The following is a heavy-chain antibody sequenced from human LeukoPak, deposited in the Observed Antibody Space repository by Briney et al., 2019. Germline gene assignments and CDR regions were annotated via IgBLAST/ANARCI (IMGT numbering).Heavy chain of an antibody. Sequence: SQTLSLTCAVSGYSISSGYYWGWIRQPPGRGLEWIGSIYHSGSTYYNPSLKSRVTISVDTSKNQFSLKLSSVTAADTAVYYCARAQSGSSWFDPWGQGTLVTVSS. J-gene: IGHJ5*02. CDR3: ARAQSGSSWFDP. CDR1: GYSISSGYY. V-gene: IGHV4-38-2*01. CDR2: IYHSGST. D-gene: IGHD6-6*01.